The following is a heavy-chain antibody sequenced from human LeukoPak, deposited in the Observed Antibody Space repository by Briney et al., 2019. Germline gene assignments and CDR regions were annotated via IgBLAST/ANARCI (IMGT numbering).Heavy chain of an antibody. CDR2: FDPEDGKT. D-gene: IGHD3-22*01. CDR3: ASLVITTNDAFDI. J-gene: IGHJ3*02. Sequence: ASVKVSCKVSGYTLTELSMHWMRQAPGKGLEWMGGFDPEDGKTIYAQKFQGRVTMTEDTSTDTAYMDLSSLRSEDTAVYYCASLVITTNDAFDIWGQGTMVTVSS. CDR1: GYTLTELS. V-gene: IGHV1-24*01.